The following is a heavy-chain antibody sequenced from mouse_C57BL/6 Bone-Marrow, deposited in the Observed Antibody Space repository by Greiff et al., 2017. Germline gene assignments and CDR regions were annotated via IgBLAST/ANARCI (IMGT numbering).Heavy chain of an antibody. CDR2: IDPENGDT. V-gene: IGHV14-4*01. CDR3: TTGYGSDYYAMDY. CDR1: GFNIKDDY. J-gene: IGHJ4*01. Sequence: VQLQQSGAELVRPGASVKLSCTASGFNIKDDYMHWVKQRPEQGLEWIGWIDPENGDTEYASKFQGKATITADKSSNTAYLQLSSLTSEDTAVYYWTTGYGSDYYAMDYGGQGTSVTVSS. D-gene: IGHD1-1*01.